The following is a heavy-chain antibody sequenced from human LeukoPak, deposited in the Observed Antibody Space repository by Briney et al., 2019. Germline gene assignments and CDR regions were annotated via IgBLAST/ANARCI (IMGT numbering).Heavy chain of an antibody. V-gene: IGHV3-7*03. CDR1: GFTFSGCW. CDR2: VSPDGKTG. J-gene: IGHJ1*01. D-gene: IGHD2-21*02. CDR3: ARGCSGDWSL. Sequence: SGGSLRLSCAASGFTFSGCWLSWVRQAPGKGLEWVANVSPDGKTGLYVDSVEGRFTISRDNAQTSLSLQMNSVRVEDTAVYYCARGCSGDWSLGGQGTPVTVSS.